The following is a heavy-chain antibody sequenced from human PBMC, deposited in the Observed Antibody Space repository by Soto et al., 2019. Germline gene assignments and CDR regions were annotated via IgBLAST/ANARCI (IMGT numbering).Heavy chain of an antibody. CDR3: ARDRYAMVRGVIIDLNFDY. CDR2: ISAYNGNT. D-gene: IGHD3-10*01. V-gene: IGHV1-18*01. J-gene: IGHJ4*02. Sequence: ASVKVSCKASGYTFTSYGISLVRQAPGQGLEWMGWISAYNGNTNYAQKLQGRVTMTTDTSTSTAYMELRSLRSDDTAVYYCARDRYAMVRGVIIDLNFDYWGQGTLVTVSS. CDR1: GYTFTSYG.